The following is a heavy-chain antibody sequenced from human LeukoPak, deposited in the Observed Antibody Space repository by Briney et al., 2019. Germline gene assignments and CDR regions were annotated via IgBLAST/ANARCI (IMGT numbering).Heavy chain of an antibody. CDR3: ARVGIRYFDWLFY. CDR1: GYTFTGYY. CDR2: INPNSGGT. J-gene: IGHJ4*02. Sequence: ASVKVSCKASGYTFTGYYMHWVRQTPGQGLEWMGWINPNSGGTNYAQKFQGRVTMTRDTPISTAYMELSRLRSDDTAVYYCARVGIRYFDWLFYWGQGTLVTVSS. D-gene: IGHD3-9*01. V-gene: IGHV1-2*02.